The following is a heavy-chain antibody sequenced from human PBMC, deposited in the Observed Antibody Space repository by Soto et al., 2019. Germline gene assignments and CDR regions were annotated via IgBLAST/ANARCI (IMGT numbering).Heavy chain of an antibody. J-gene: IGHJ6*02. D-gene: IGHD2-15*01. V-gene: IGHV4-31*03. CDR3: ARDRCSGGSCLYGMDV. CDR2: IYYSGIT. CDR1: GGSISSGVYY. Sequence: SETLSLTCTVSGGSISSGVYYWIWIRQHPGKVLEWIGYIYYSGITYYNPSLKSRVTISVDTSKNQFSLKLSSVTAADTAVYYCARDRCSGGSCLYGMDVWGQGTTVTVSS.